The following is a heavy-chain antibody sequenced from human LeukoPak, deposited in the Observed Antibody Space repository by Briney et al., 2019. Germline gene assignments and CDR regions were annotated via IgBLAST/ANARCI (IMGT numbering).Heavy chain of an antibody. Sequence: GGSLRLSCAASGFTFDDYAMHWVRQAPGKGLEWVSGISWNSGSIGYADSVKGRFTISRDSAKNSLYLQMNSLRAEDTALYYCAKDPSYYYGSGTLDVWGKGTTVTVSS. J-gene: IGHJ6*04. CDR1: GFTFDDYA. CDR2: ISWNSGSI. CDR3: AKDPSYYYGSGTLDV. V-gene: IGHV3-9*01. D-gene: IGHD3-10*01.